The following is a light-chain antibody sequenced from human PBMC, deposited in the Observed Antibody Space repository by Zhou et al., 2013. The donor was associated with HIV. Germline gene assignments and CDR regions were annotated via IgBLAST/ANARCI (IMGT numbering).Light chain of an antibody. CDR1: QSISSGY. CDR2: GAS. CDR3: QQRRNWPPLT. V-gene: IGKV3D-20*02. J-gene: IGKJ4*01. Sequence: EIVLTQSPGTLSLSPGERATLSCRASQSISSGYLAWYQQKPGQAPRLLIYGASSRATGIPDRFSGSGSGTDFTLTISSLEPEDFAVYYCQQRRNWPPLTFGGGTKVEMK.